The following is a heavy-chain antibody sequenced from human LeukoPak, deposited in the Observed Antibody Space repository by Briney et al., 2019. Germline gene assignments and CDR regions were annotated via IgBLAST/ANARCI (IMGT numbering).Heavy chain of an antibody. D-gene: IGHD7-27*01. Sequence: GGSLRLSCAASGFTFGSYWMSWVRQAPGKGLEWVANINEDRSEKYHVDSVKGRFTISRDNAKNSLYLQMDSLTAADTAVYYCARASDVGTIDYWGQGTLVTVSS. CDR1: GFTFGSYW. CDR3: ARASDVGTIDY. CDR2: INEDRSEK. V-gene: IGHV3-7*04. J-gene: IGHJ4*02.